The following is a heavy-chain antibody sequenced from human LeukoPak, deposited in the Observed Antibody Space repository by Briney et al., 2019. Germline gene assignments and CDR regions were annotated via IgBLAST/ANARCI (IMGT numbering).Heavy chain of an antibody. CDR1: GFTFSSYG. D-gene: IGHD2-15*01. CDR3: AREFTVYCSGGSWYPPGGMHV. J-gene: IGHJ6*02. V-gene: IGHV3-33*01. Sequence: PGRSLRLSCAASGFTFSSYGMHWVRQAPGKGLEWVAVIWYDGSNKYYADSVKGRFTISRDNSKNTLHLQMNSLRAEDTAVYYCAREFTVYCSGGSWYPPGGMHVRRQGTTVTVSS. CDR2: IWYDGSNK.